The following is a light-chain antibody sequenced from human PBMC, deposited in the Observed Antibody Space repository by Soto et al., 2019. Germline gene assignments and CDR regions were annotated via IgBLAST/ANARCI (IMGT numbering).Light chain of an antibody. J-gene: IGKJ3*01. Sequence: DIVMTQSPNSLAGSLGERATINCNSSQSVLYSSNNKNYLAWYQQKPGQPPKLLIYWASTRESGVPDRFSGSGSGTDFTLTISSLQAEDVAVYYCQQYYSTPPTFGPGTKVDIK. CDR3: QQYYSTPPT. CDR2: WAS. CDR1: QSVLYSSNNKNY. V-gene: IGKV4-1*01.